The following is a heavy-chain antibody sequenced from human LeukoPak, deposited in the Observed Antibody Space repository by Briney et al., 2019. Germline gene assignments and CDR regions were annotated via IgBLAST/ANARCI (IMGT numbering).Heavy chain of an antibody. D-gene: IGHD2/OR15-2a*01. CDR1: GFSFSTSA. Sequence: GESLRLSCAASGFSFSTSAMRWVRQAPGKGLEWVSSIDGSGVKTYYADSVKGRFTISRDNSKNTLYLQIISMKDRDTSVYLCAKGVSGPQYYFHYRGQGTLVTVSS. V-gene: IGHV3-23*01. J-gene: IGHJ4*02. CDR2: IDGSGVKT. CDR3: AKGVSGPQYYFHY.